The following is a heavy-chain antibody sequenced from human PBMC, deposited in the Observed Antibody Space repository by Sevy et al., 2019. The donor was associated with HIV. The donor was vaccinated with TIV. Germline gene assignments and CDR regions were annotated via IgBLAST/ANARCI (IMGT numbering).Heavy chain of an antibody. CDR1: GFTFSNAW. CDR2: IKSKTDGGTT. D-gene: IGHD3-22*01. Sequence: GGCLRLSCAASGFTFSNAWMSWVRQAPGKGLEWVGRIKSKTDGGTTDYAAPVKGRFTISRDDSKNTLYLQMNSLKTEDTAMYYCTTGSRNCDDSSGYAFDIWGQGTMVTVSS. CDR3: TTGSRNCDDSSGYAFDI. J-gene: IGHJ3*02. V-gene: IGHV3-15*01.